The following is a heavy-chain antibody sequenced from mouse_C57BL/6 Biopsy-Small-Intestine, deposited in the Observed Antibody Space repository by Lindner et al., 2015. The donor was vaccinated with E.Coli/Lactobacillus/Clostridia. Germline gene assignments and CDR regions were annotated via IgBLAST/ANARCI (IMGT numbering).Heavy chain of an antibody. Sequence: SVKVSCKASGYTFTDQYMHWVRQAPGQGLEWMGWIHPNSGATKYVQKFQGRVTLTRDTSISTVYMELSRLRSDDTAVYYCATGQGTYSPDYWGQGTLVTVSS. V-gene: IGHV1-72*04. D-gene: IGHD3-3*01. CDR3: ATGQGTYSPDY. CDR1: GYTFTDQY. CDR2: IHPNSGAT. J-gene: IGHJ4*01.